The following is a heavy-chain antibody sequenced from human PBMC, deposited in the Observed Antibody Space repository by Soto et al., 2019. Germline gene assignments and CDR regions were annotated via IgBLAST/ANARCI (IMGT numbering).Heavy chain of an antibody. V-gene: IGHV1-46*01. Sequence: GASVKVSCKASGDTFTSYYMHWVRQAPGQGLEWMGIINPSGGSTSYAQKFQGRVTMTRDTSTSTVYMELSSLRSEDTAVYYCARPLAARPPYYYGMDVWGQGTTVTVSS. D-gene: IGHD6-6*01. CDR1: GDTFTSYY. CDR3: ARPLAARPPYYYGMDV. J-gene: IGHJ6*02. CDR2: INPSGGST.